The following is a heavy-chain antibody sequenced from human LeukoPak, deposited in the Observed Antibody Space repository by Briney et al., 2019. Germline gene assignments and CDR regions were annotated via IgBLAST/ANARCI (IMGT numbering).Heavy chain of an antibody. V-gene: IGHV3-7*01. D-gene: IGHD3-3*01. J-gene: IGHJ6*03. Sequence: GGSLRLSCAASGFTFSSYWMSWVRQAPGKGLEWVANIKQDGSAKYYVDSVKGRFTISRDNAKNSLYLQMNSLRAEDTAVYYCARVPGYYDFWSGYYTGGYYYYYMDVWGKGTTVTVSS. CDR1: GFTFSSYW. CDR3: ARVPGYYDFWSGYYTGGYYYYYMDV. CDR2: IKQDGSAK.